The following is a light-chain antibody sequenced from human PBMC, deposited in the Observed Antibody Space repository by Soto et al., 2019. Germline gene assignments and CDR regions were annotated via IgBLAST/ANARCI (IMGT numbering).Light chain of an antibody. J-gene: IGKJ1*01. CDR3: QQYGSSPRT. CDR1: QSVKKNF. CDR2: GAS. Sequence: DIVLTQSPGTLSLSPGERGTLSCRASQSVKKNFLAWYQQKPGQAPRLLIYGASSRATGIPDRFSGSGSGTDFTLTISRLEPEDFAVYYCQQYGSSPRTFGQGTKVEIK. V-gene: IGKV3-20*01.